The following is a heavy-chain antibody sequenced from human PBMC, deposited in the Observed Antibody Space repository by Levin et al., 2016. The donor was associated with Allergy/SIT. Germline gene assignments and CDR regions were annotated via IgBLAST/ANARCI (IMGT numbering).Heavy chain of an antibody. CDR1: GFIFSDHD. Sequence: GGSLRLSCTGSGFIFSDHDMDWVRQAPGRGLEWVGRSAKKGNSYTIQYGASVKGRFIISRDDSKNSQFLQMNSLKTEDTAIYYCTRVLSTPYYDTSGYYDYWGQGTLVTVSS. D-gene: IGHD3-22*01. CDR2: SAKKGNSYTI. CDR3: TRVLSTPYYDTSGYYDY. J-gene: IGHJ4*02. V-gene: IGHV3-72*01.